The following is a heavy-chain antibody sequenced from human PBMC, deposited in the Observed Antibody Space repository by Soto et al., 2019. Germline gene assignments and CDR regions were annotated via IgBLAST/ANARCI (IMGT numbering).Heavy chain of an antibody. Sequence: GASVKVSCKASGYTFTACYIHCVRQAPGQGLEWMGWINPNGGGTKYAQKFQGRVTMTRDTSINTAYMELTRLTSDDTAVYYCARAVHTMIQGVRFRVDQWGQGTLVTVSS. CDR3: ARAVHTMIQGVRFRVDQ. CDR2: INPNGGGT. D-gene: IGHD3-10*01. J-gene: IGHJ4*02. CDR1: GYTFTACY. V-gene: IGHV1-2*02.